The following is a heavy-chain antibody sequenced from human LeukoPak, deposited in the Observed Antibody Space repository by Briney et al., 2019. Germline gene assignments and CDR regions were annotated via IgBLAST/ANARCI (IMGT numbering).Heavy chain of an antibody. Sequence: GGSLRLSCAASGFTFSSYSMDWVRQAPGKGLEWVSYISSSSSPIYYADSVKGRFTISRDNAKNSLYLQMNSLRAEDTAVYYCARGRSSSWYSFDYWGQGTLVTVSS. CDR1: GFTFSSYS. V-gene: IGHV3-48*04. J-gene: IGHJ4*02. CDR3: ARGRSSSWYSFDY. CDR2: ISSSSSPI. D-gene: IGHD6-13*01.